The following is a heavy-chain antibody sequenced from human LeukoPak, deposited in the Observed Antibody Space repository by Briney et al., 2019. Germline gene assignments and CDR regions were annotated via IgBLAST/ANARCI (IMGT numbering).Heavy chain of an antibody. D-gene: IGHD6-19*01. Sequence: PSETLSLTCAVFGGSFSGYYWSWIRQPPGKGLEWIGEINHSGSTNYSPSLKSRVTMSVDTSKNQLSLKLSSVTAADTAVYYCARENSSGLVHYFDYWGQGTLVTVSS. CDR1: GGSFSGYY. CDR3: ARENSSGLVHYFDY. V-gene: IGHV4-34*01. CDR2: INHSGST. J-gene: IGHJ4*02.